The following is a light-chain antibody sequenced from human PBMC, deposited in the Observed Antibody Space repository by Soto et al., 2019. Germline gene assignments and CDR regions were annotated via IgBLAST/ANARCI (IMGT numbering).Light chain of an antibody. CDR1: SSDVGAYNY. J-gene: IGLJ2*01. CDR3: SSYTSTTTPVV. CDR2: EVS. V-gene: IGLV2-14*01. Sequence: QSVLTQPASVSGSPGQSITISCTGTSSDVGAYNYVSWYQQHPGKAPKLMIFEVSNRPSGVSNRFSGSKSGSTASLTISGLQAEDEADYYCSSYTSTTTPVVFGGGTKVTVL.